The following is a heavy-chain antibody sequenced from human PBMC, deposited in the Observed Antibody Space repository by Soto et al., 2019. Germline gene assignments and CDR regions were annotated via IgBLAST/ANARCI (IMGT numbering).Heavy chain of an antibody. D-gene: IGHD5-18*01. Sequence: EVQVVESGGGLVQPGRSLRLSCAASGFTFDDYAMHWVRQAPGKGLEWVSRISWNSGSIGYADSVKGRFTISRDNAKNSLYLQMNSLRAEDTALYYCAKAVGSYGNFDYWGQGTLVTVSS. J-gene: IGHJ4*02. CDR2: ISWNSGSI. CDR1: GFTFDDYA. V-gene: IGHV3-9*01. CDR3: AKAVGSYGNFDY.